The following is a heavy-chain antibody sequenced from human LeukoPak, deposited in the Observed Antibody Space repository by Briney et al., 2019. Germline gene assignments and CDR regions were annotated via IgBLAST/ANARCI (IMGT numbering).Heavy chain of an antibody. CDR1: GYIFTNTW. V-gene: IGHV5-51*01. CDR2: IHPGDSDT. D-gene: IGHD1-26*01. CDR3: ARQLFSALDY. J-gene: IGHJ4*02. Sequence: GEALKISCKASGYIFTNTWIAWVRQMPGKGLEWMGIIHPGDSDTRYSPSFQGQVTFSADKSISTAYPQWSGLKASDTAMYYCARQLFSALDYWGQGTLVTVSS.